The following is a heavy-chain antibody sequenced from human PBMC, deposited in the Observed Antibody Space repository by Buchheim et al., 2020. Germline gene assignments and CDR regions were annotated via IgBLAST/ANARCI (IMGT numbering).Heavy chain of an antibody. V-gene: IGHV4-39*01. CDR2: IYYSGST. D-gene: IGHD4-17*01. CDR3: TRPAGETTGRFDY. CDR1: GVSIRTSTYY. Sequence: QLQLQESGPGLVKPSETLSLTCAVSGVSIRTSTYYWGWIRQPPGKGLEWIGSIYYSGSTYYNPSLERRVTISVDRYRNQFSLKLNSVTSADRGVYYCTRPAGETTGRFDYWGQGTL. J-gene: IGHJ4*02.